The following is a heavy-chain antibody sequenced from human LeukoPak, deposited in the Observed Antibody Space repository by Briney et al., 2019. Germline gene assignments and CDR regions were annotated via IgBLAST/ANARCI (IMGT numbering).Heavy chain of an antibody. V-gene: IGHV3-23*01. J-gene: IGHJ4*02. CDR3: AKVVSRYCSSTSCRDY. D-gene: IGHD2-2*01. Sequence: GGSLRLSCATSGFTFSDYAMSWVRQAPGRGLEWVSAISGSASSTYYADSVKGRFTISRDNSKSTLYLQMNSLRADDTAVYYCAKVVSRYCSSTSCRDYWGQGTLVTVSS. CDR1: GFTFSDYA. CDR2: ISGSASST.